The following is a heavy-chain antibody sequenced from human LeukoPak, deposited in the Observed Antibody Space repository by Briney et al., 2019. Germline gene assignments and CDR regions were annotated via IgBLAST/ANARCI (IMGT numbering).Heavy chain of an antibody. Sequence: QPGGSLRLSCGASGFTFSSYDMHWVRRAPGKGLEWVAGIRYDGRHTYHADSVKGRFTISRDNSKNTLYLQMNSLRAEDTAVYYCAKDRGLLWFGEQLEFDYWGQGTLVTVSS. D-gene: IGHD3-10*01. CDR3: AKDRGLLWFGEQLEFDY. J-gene: IGHJ4*02. CDR2: IRYDGRHT. CDR1: GFTFSSYD. V-gene: IGHV3-30*18.